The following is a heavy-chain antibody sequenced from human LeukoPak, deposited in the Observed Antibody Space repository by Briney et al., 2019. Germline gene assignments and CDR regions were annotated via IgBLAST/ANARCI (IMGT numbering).Heavy chain of an antibody. V-gene: IGHV3-33*08. CDR3: ARDSPHIARVVPAAIYPDY. CDR1: GFTFSGYA. D-gene: IGHD2-2*02. Sequence: PGGTLRFTCAAYGFTFSGYAMRWVRQAPGKGWVGGAVIWYDGSNKYYADSVKGRFTISRDNSKNTLYLQMNSRRAEDTAVYYCARDSPHIARVVPAAIYPDYWGQGTLVTVSS. J-gene: IGHJ4*02. CDR2: IWYDGSNK.